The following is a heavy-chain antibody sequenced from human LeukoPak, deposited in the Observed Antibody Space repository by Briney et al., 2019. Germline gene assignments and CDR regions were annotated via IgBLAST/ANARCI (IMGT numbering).Heavy chain of an antibody. Sequence: SETLSLTCAVSGGSISSGSFSWSWIRQPAGKGLEWIGRIYTRGTTRYNPYLKSRVTISLDTSKNQFSLKLSSVIAADTAVYYCARDGGYNFRFRYMDVWGRGTSVSVSS. CDR3: ARDGGYNFRFRYMDV. D-gene: IGHD2/OR15-2a*01. J-gene: IGHJ6*03. CDR1: GGSISSGSFS. V-gene: IGHV4-61*02. CDR2: IYTRGTT.